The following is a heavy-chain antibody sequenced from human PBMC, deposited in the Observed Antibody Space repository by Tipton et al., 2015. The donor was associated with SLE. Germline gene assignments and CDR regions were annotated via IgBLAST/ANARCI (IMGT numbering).Heavy chain of an antibody. CDR3: ARLADYPSMFAPSDRFDI. V-gene: IGHV4-31*03. Sequence: TLSLTCTVSGGSLNTGGYFWSLIRRPPGKGLEWVAYIFSSGTTYYNPSLKSRLATSLDRSKNQFSLTLSSVTAADTAVYYCARLADYPSMFAPSDRFDIWGQGTMVTVSS. CDR1: GGSLNTGGYF. CDR2: IFSSGTT. D-gene: IGHD3-10*02. J-gene: IGHJ3*02.